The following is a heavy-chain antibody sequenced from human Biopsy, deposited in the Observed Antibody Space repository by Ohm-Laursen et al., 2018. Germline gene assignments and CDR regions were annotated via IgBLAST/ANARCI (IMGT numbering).Heavy chain of an antibody. J-gene: IGHJ4*02. CDR2: INHSGST. CDR1: GGSFSGYY. Sequence: TLSLTCAVYGGSFSGYYWSWIRQPLGKGLEWIGEINHSGSTNYNPSLKSRVTISVDTSKNQFSLKLSSVTAADTAVYYCARGRLRAVARFDYWGQGTLVTVSS. V-gene: IGHV4-34*01. D-gene: IGHD6-19*01. CDR3: ARGRLRAVARFDY.